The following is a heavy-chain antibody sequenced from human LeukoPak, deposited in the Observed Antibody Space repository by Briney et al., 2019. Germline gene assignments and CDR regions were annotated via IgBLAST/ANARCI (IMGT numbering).Heavy chain of an antibody. CDR1: GFTFSSYE. Sequence: GGSLRLSCAASGFTFSSYEMNWVRQAPGKGLEWVSYISSSGSTIYYADSVKGRFTISRDNAKNSLYLQMNSLRAEDTAVYYCARAPRPSGHDYYMDVWGKGTTVTVSS. CDR2: ISSSGSTI. CDR3: ARAPRPSGHDYYMDV. D-gene: IGHD2-8*02. J-gene: IGHJ6*03. V-gene: IGHV3-48*03.